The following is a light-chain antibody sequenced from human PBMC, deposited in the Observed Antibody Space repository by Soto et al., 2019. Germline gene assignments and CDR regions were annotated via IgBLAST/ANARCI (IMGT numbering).Light chain of an antibody. CDR3: QQSNSYPIT. Sequence: AIQVTQSPSSLSASVGDRVTITCRASQDIRGALAWYQQKPGKAPKLLIYDVSTLESGVPSRFSRSGSGTYVSLTISSLQPEDFGSYYCQQSNSYPITFGHGTRLEIK. J-gene: IGKJ5*01. V-gene: IGKV1-13*02. CDR2: DVS. CDR1: QDIRGA.